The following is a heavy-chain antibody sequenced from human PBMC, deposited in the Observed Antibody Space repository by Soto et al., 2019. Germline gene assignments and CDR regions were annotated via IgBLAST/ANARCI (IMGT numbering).Heavy chain of an antibody. D-gene: IGHD3-10*01. V-gene: IGHV3-21*02. CDR3: ARDFFGSGPDYYLDV. Sequence: EVKLVESGGGLVKPGESLRLSCAASGFNFEVYSMNWDRQTPVKGLEWVSSISRGSRFLHYADSIKGRFTISRDDAESSLHLQIDSLRAEDTAVYFCARDFFGSGPDYYLDVWGTGTTVTVS. CDR2: ISRGSRFL. CDR1: GFNFEVYS. J-gene: IGHJ6*03.